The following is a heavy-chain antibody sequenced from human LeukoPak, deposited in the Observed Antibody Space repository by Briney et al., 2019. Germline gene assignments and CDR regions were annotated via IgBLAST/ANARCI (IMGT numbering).Heavy chain of an antibody. CDR2: IYYSGST. V-gene: IGHV4-59*08. CDR1: GGSISSYY. CDR3: ARGIAVAAPYYYYGMDV. J-gene: IGHJ6*02. D-gene: IGHD6-19*01. Sequence: PSETLSLTCTVSGGSISSYYWSWIRQPPGKGLEWIGYIYYSGSTNYSPSLKSRVTISVDTSKNQFSLKLSSVTAADTAVYYCARGIAVAAPYYYYGMDVWGQGTTVTVSS.